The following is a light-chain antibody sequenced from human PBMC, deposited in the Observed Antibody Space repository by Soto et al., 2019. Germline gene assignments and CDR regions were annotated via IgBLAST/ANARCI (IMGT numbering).Light chain of an antibody. CDR2: DVS. J-gene: IGLJ2*01. CDR3: SSYTSSIL. Sequence: QSALTQPASVSGSPGQSITISCTGTSSDVGGYNYVSWYQQHPGKAPKLMIYDVSNRPSGVSNRFSGSKSGNMASLTISGFQAEDEADYYCSSYTSSILFGGGTKLTVL. V-gene: IGLV2-14*01. CDR1: SSDVGGYNY.